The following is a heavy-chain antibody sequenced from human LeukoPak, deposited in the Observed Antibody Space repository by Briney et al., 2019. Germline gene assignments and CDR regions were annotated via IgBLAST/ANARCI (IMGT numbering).Heavy chain of an antibody. J-gene: IGHJ3*02. D-gene: IGHD2-15*01. CDR3: ATLSSDSFTLPQDAFDI. CDR2: FDSEDGET. Sequence: ASVKVSCKASGYSLSELSMHWVRQAPGKGLEWMGGFDSEDGETIYAQKFQGRVTMTADTSTNTAYMEMNSLRSEDTAVYYCATLSSDSFTLPQDAFDIWGQGTMVTVSS. V-gene: IGHV1-24*01. CDR1: GYSLSELS.